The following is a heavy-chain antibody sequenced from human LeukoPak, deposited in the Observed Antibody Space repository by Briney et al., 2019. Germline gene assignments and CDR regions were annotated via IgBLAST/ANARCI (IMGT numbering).Heavy chain of an antibody. J-gene: IGHJ6*02. Sequence: TGGSLRLSCAASGFTFDDYAMHWVRQAPGKGLEWVSGISWNSGSIGYADSVKGRFTISRDNAKNSLYLQMNSLRAEDTALYYCAKDISSSWYRASILYYGMDVWGQGTTVTVSS. CDR2: ISWNSGSI. CDR1: GFTFDDYA. CDR3: AKDISSSWYRASILYYGMDV. D-gene: IGHD6-13*01. V-gene: IGHV3-9*01.